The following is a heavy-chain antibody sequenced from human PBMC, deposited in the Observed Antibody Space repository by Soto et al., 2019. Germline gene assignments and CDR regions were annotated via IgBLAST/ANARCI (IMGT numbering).Heavy chain of an antibody. CDR2: ISSSSRTT. V-gene: IGHV3-48*01. CDR3: ARDDEMGYFDY. Sequence: EVQLVESGGGLVQPGGSLRLSCAASGFTFSSCSMNWVRQAPGKGLEWVSYISSSSRTTYYADSVKGRFTISRDNAKNSLYLQMKSLRAEDTAVYYCARDDEMGYFDYWGQGTLVTVSS. CDR1: GFTFSSCS. D-gene: IGHD3-16*01. J-gene: IGHJ4*02.